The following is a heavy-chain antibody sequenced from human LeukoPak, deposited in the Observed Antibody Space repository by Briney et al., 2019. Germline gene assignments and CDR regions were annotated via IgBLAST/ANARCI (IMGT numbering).Heavy chain of an antibody. Sequence: PSETLSLTCTVSGGSISSYYWSWIRQPPGKGLEWIGYIYYSGSTNYNPSLKSRVTISVDTSKNQFSLKLSSVTAADTAVYYCARGLGDTAMVSWFDPWGQGTLVTVSS. CDR2: IYYSGST. J-gene: IGHJ5*02. V-gene: IGHV4-59*12. D-gene: IGHD5-18*01. CDR1: GGSISSYY. CDR3: ARGLGDTAMVSWFDP.